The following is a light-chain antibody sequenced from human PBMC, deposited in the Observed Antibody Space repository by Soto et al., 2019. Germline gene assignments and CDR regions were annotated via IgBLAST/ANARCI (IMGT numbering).Light chain of an antibody. V-gene: IGKV3-11*01. CDR2: DAS. CDR3: QQRSNSPPWIT. J-gene: IGKJ5*01. CDR1: QSVSIY. Sequence: EIVLTQSPATLSLSPGERATLSCXASQSVSIYLAWYQQKPGQAPRLLIYDASNRATGIPAKFSGSGSGTDFTLTISSLEPEDSAVYYCQQRSNSPPWITVGQGTRREIK.